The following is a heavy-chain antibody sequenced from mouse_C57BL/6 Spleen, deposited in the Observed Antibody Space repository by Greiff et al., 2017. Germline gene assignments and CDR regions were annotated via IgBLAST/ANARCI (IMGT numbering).Heavy chain of an antibody. CDR2: IYPGDGDT. J-gene: IGHJ4*01. CDR1: GYAFSSSW. Sequence: VQLQQSGPELVKPGASVTISCKASGYAFSSSWMNWVKQRPGKGLEWIGRIYPGDGDTNYNGKFTGKATLTADKSSSTAYMQLSSLTSEDSAVYFCARDYDYDDYAMDYWGQGTSVTVSS. V-gene: IGHV1-82*01. D-gene: IGHD2-4*01. CDR3: ARDYDYDDYAMDY.